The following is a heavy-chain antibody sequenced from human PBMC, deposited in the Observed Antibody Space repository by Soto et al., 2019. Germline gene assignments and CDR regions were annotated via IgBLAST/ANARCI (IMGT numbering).Heavy chain of an antibody. CDR1: GFTFSSYA. J-gene: IGHJ6*02. CDR2: ISGSGGST. Sequence: GGSLRLSCAASGFTFSSYAMSWVRQAPGKGLKWVSAISGSGGSTYYADSVKGRFTISRDNSKNTLYLQMNSLRAEDTAVYYCAKYYDILTGYSPYYYYGMDVWGQGTTVTVSS. V-gene: IGHV3-23*01. CDR3: AKYYDILTGYSPYYYYGMDV. D-gene: IGHD3-9*01.